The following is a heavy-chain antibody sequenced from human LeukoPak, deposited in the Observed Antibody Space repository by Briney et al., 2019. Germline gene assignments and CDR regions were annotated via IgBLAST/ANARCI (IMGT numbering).Heavy chain of an antibody. CDR1: GFTFGSYW. J-gene: IGHJ5*02. CDR3: AKDVAYWYDFWSGANWFDP. D-gene: IGHD3-3*01. CDR2: IRYDGSNK. V-gene: IGHV3-30*02. Sequence: GGSLRLSCAASGFTFGSYWMHWVRQAPGKGLEWVAFIRYDGSNKYYADSVKGRFTISRDNSKNTLYLQMNSLRAEDTAVYYCAKDVAYWYDFWSGANWFDPWGQGTLVTVSS.